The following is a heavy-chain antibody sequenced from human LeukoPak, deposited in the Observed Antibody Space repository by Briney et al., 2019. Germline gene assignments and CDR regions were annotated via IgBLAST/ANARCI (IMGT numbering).Heavy chain of an antibody. CDR2: TSYDGNTK. D-gene: IGHD5-24*01. J-gene: IGHJ3*02. CDR3: ARGWRDGQTRHAFDI. V-gene: IGHV3-30*14. Sequence: PGKSLRLSCAASGFTFSNSPMHWVRQAPGKGLEWVALTSYDGNTKYYADSVKGRFTISRDNSKNTLYLQMNSLRAEDTALYYCARGWRDGQTRHAFDIWGQGTMVTVSS. CDR1: GFTFSNSP.